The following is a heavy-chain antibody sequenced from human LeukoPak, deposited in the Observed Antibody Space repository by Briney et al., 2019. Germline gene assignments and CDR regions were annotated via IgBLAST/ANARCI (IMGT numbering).Heavy chain of an antibody. Sequence: ASVKVSCKASGGTFSSYAISWVRQAPGQGLEWMGWINPNSGGTNYAQKFQGRVTMTRDTSISTAYMELSRLRSDDTAVYYCARCVSQWLVHPLNYWGQGTLVTVSS. D-gene: IGHD6-19*01. J-gene: IGHJ4*02. CDR1: GGTFSSYA. CDR3: ARCVSQWLVHPLNY. CDR2: INPNSGGT. V-gene: IGHV1-2*02.